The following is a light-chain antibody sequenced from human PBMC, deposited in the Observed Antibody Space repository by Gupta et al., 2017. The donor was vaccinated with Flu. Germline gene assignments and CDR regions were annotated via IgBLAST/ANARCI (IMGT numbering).Light chain of an antibody. CDR1: QNIGTY. V-gene: IGKV1-39*01. Sequence: DIQMTQSPSSLSASVGDRVTITCRAGQNIGTYLSWYRQRPGKAPKLLIYVASTLETGVPSRFSGSGSGTHFALTISSLQPEDFGTYYCQQSYSPSRTFGGGTKVEIK. CDR2: VAS. CDR3: QQSYSPSRT. J-gene: IGKJ4*01.